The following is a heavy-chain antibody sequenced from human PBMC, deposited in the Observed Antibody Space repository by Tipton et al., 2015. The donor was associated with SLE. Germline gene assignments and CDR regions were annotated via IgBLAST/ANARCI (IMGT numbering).Heavy chain of an antibody. V-gene: IGHV4-4*07. J-gene: IGHJ4*02. CDR2: VYISGNT. CDR1: GGSISSYY. Sequence: TLSLTCTVSGGSISSYYWNWIRQAAGKGLEWIGRVYISGNTNYNPSVQSRVTMSVDTSKNQFSLLLSSVTAADTAVYYCARDAHGYYSGWMDYWGQGTLVTVSS. CDR3: ARDAHGYYSGWMDY. D-gene: IGHD2-15*01.